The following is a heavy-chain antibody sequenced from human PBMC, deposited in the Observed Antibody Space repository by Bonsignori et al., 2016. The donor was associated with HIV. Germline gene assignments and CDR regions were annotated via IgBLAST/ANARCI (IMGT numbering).Heavy chain of an antibody. CDR3: VKQRHSTMIEDAFDI. D-gene: IGHD3-22*01. J-gene: IGHJ3*02. Sequence: VRQMPGKGLEWMGIIYPVDSNTRYSPSFQGQVTMSVDKTVTTAYLQWSSLKASDTAIYYCVKQRHSTMIEDAFDIWGQGTMVTVSS. V-gene: IGHV5-51*01. CDR2: IYPVDSNT.